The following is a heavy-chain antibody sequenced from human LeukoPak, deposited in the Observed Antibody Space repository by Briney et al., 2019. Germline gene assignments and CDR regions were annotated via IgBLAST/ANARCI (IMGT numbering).Heavy chain of an antibody. V-gene: IGHV3-20*04. D-gene: IGHD2-2*01. CDR3: ARDRAGGDIVVVPAAYDY. CDR2: INWNGGST. Sequence: PGGSLRLSCAASGFTFSSYSMSWVRQAPGKGLEWVSGINWNGGSTGYADSVKGRFTISRDNAKNSLYLQMNSLRAEDTALYYCARDRAGGDIVVVPAAYDYWGQGTLVTVSS. J-gene: IGHJ4*02. CDR1: GFTFSSYS.